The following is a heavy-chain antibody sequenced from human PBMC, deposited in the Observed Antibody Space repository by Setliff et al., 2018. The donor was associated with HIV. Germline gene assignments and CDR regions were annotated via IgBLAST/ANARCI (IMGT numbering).Heavy chain of an antibody. CDR1: GFPFTSFS. J-gene: IGHJ4*02. CDR3: ATGPYSQAVGATYYFDS. D-gene: IGHD1-26*01. V-gene: IGHV3-23*01. CDR2: IYDSGDGTT. Sequence: HPGGSLRLSCAASGFPFTSFSINWVRQAPGKGLEWVSRIYDSGDGTTYYADSVKGRFTISRDNSKNTVYLQMNSLRAEDTAVYYCATGPYSQAVGATYYFDSWGQGTLVTVSS.